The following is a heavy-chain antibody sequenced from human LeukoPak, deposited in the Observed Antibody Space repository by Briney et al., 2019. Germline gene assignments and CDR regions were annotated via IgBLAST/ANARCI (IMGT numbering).Heavy chain of an antibody. CDR1: GFTVSDNY. D-gene: IGHD3-3*01. J-gene: IGHJ4*02. Sequence: GGSLRLSCAASGFTVSDNYMSWVRQAPGKGLEWVSVLYSGGTTYYADPVKGRFTISRDNSKNTLYLQMSSLRAEDTAVYYYARAHPGPVLRFLEWLLGSYYFGYWGQGTLVTVSS. V-gene: IGHV3-66*01. CDR3: ARAHPGPVLRFLEWLLGSYYFGY. CDR2: LYSGGTT.